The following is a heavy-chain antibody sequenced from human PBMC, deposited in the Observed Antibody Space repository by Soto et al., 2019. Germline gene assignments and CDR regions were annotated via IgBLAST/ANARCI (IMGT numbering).Heavy chain of an antibody. CDR1: GGSISSGGYS. V-gene: IGHV4-30-2*01. CDR2: IYHSGST. J-gene: IGHJ4*02. D-gene: IGHD6-6*01. CDR3: ARGAGSSLYFDY. Sequence: PSETLSLTCAVSGGSISSGGYSWSWVRQPPGKGLEWIGYIYHSGSTYYNPSLKSRVTISVDRSKNQFSLKLSSVTAADTAVYCCARGAGSSLYFDYWGQGTLVTVSS.